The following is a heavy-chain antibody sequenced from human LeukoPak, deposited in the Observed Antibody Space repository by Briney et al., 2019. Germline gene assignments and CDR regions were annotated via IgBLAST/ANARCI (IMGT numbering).Heavy chain of an antibody. V-gene: IGHV4-34*01. D-gene: IGHD3-3*01. CDR1: GGSISSYY. CDR3: ARGRGGGLTIFGVVINGDYFDY. Sequence: PSETLSLTCTVSGGSISSYYWSWIRQPPGKGLEWIGEINHSGSTNYNPSLKSRVTISVDTSKNQFSLKLSSVTAADTAVYYCARGRGGGLTIFGVVINGDYFDYWGQGTLVTVSS. J-gene: IGHJ4*02. CDR2: INHSGST.